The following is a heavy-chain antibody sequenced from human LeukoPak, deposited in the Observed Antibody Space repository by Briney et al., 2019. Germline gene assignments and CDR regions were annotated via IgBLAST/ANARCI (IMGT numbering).Heavy chain of an antibody. CDR3: AKASKWELLRGYFDD. CDR2: ISGSGGDT. D-gene: IGHD1-26*01. CDR1: GFTFSSYA. Sequence: PGGSLRLSCAASGFTFSSYAMNWVRQAPGKGLEWVSAISGSGGDTYNTDSVRGRFTISRDNSKNTLYLQMNSLKAEDTAVYYCAKASKWELLRGYFDDWGQGTLVTVSS. J-gene: IGHJ4*02. V-gene: IGHV3-23*01.